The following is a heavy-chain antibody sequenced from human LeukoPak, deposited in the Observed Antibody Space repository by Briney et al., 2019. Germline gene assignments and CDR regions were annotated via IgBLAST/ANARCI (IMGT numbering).Heavy chain of an antibody. CDR3: ARDQASAAVGTVYYYHGMDV. Sequence: ASVKVPCKASGYTFTDYYMHWVRQAPGQGLEWMGWINPNSGGTNYAQKFQGWVTMTRDTSISTAYMELNRLRSDDTAVYYCARDQASAAVGTVYYYHGMDVWGQGTTVTVSS. D-gene: IGHD6-13*01. V-gene: IGHV1-2*04. CDR2: INPNSGGT. CDR1: GYTFTDYY. J-gene: IGHJ6*02.